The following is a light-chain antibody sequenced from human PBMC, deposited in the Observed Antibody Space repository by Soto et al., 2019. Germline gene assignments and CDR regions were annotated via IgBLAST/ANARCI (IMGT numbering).Light chain of an antibody. CDR3: QQDYICPWT. Sequence: AIEMTQSPSSLSASVGDRATISCRASQGVRIDLAWYQQKPGRAPKLLIYAASSRQTGIPSRFSGGGSGTEFTLAISSLQSEDFAAYYRQQDYICPWTFGQGTKVDIK. CDR2: AAS. J-gene: IGKJ1*01. V-gene: IGKV1-6*01. CDR1: QGVRID.